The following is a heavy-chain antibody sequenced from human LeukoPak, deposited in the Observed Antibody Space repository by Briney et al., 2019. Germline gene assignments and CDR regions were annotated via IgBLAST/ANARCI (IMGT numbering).Heavy chain of an antibody. Sequence: PGGSLRLSCAASGVTVSSNYMSWVRQAPGKGLEWVSVIYSGGSTYYADSVKGRFTISRDNSNNTLYLQMNSLRAEDTAVYYCARGRGGEYYFDYWGQGTLVTVSS. CDR2: IYSGGST. V-gene: IGHV3-66*01. J-gene: IGHJ4*02. D-gene: IGHD3-16*01. CDR3: ARGRGGEYYFDY. CDR1: GVTVSSNY.